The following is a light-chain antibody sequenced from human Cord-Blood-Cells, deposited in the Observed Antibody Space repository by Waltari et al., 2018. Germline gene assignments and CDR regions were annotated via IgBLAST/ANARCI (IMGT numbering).Light chain of an antibody. CDR2: DVS. J-gene: IGLJ3*02. V-gene: IGLV2-14*01. CDR3: SSYTSSSTWV. CDR1: SSDVGGYNY. Sequence: QSALTQPASVSGSPGPSITISSPGTSSDVGGYNYVSWYQQHPGKAPKLMIYDVSKRPSGVSNRFSGSKSGNTASLTISGLQAEDEADYYCSSYTSSSTWVFGGGTKLTVL.